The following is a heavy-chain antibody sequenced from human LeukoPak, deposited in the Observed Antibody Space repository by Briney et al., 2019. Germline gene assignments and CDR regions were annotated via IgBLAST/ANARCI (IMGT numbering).Heavy chain of an antibody. D-gene: IGHD1-26*01. CDR1: GGSISSSSYY. Sequence: SGTLSLTCTVSGGSISSSSYYWGWIRQPPGKGLEWIGSIYYSGSTYYNPSLKSRVTISVDTSKNQFSLKLSSVTAADTAVYYCARDPLGAKDVGFDYWGQGTLVTVSS. J-gene: IGHJ4*02. CDR3: ARDPLGAKDVGFDY. V-gene: IGHV4-39*07. CDR2: IYYSGST.